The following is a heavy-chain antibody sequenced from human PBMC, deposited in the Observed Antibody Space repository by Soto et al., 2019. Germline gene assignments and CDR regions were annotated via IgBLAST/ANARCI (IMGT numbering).Heavy chain of an antibody. Sequence: EVQVVESGGGLVQPGGSLRLSCEASGFTFSTYSMNWVRQAPGKGLEWVSYISGSSSIIYYADSVKGRFTISRDNAKNSLYLQMNSLRDEVTAVYYCARSPITTIVVAYFDYWGQGSRVTVSS. CDR1: GFTFSTYS. J-gene: IGHJ4*02. V-gene: IGHV3-48*02. CDR2: ISGSSSII. CDR3: ARSPITTIVVAYFDY. D-gene: IGHD3-22*01.